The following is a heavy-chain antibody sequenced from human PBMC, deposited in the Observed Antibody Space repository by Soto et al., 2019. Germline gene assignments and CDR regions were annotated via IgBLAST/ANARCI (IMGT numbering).Heavy chain of an antibody. CDR3: ARGGWRQIDY. CDR1: GGSISSYY. J-gene: IGHJ4*02. D-gene: IGHD3-3*01. CDR2: FYYSGST. V-gene: IGHV4-59*08. Sequence: QVQLQESGPGLVKPSETLSLTCTVSGGSISSYYWSWIRQPPGKGLEWIGYFYYSGSTNYNPFLRXRVTIPVDTSKNQFSLKLSSVTAADTAVYYCARGGWRQIDYWGQGTLVTVSS.